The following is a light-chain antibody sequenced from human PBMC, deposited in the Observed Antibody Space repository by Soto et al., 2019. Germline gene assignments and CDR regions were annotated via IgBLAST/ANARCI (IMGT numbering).Light chain of an antibody. Sequence: DIQMTQSPSTLSASVGDTVTVSCGASQSIGRWLAWYQQKPGKAPKLLIFDASTLENGVPARFSGSRSGPEFSLTISSLQPDDFATYYCQQYYSYWTFGQGTKVEIK. CDR1: QSIGRW. CDR3: QQYYSYWT. V-gene: IGKV1-5*01. CDR2: DAS. J-gene: IGKJ1*01.